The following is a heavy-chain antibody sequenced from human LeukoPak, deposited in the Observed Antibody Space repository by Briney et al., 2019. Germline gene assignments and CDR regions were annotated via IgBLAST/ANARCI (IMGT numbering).Heavy chain of an antibody. Sequence: PGGSLRLSCAASGFTFSSYAMSWVRQAPGKGLEWVSTISGSGGTTYYGDSVKGRFTISRDTSQNTLNLQMNSLRAEDTAVYYCAKDLSRSTSSRYFDLWGRGTLVTVSS. D-gene: IGHD2/OR15-2a*01. CDR3: AKDLSRSTSSRYFDL. CDR1: GFTFSSYA. CDR2: ISGSGGTT. J-gene: IGHJ2*01. V-gene: IGHV3-23*01.